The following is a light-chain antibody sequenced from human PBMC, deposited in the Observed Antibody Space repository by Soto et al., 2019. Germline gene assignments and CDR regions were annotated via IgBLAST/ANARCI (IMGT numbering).Light chain of an antibody. V-gene: IGKV1-12*01. J-gene: IGKJ3*01. CDR3: QQANSFHRT. CDR1: QGISSG. CDR2: AES. Sequence: DIQMTQSPSSVSASVGDRVTITCRASQGISSGLAWYQQKPGKAPKLLIYAESILQSGVPSRFSRSGSGTDYTLTISSLQPQDCATYYCQQANSFHRTFGPWTKGDIK.